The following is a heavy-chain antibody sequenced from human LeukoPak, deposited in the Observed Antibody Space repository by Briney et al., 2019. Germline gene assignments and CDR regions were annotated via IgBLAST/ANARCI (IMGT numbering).Heavy chain of an antibody. Sequence: GGSLRLSCAASGFTFSSYWMSWVRQAPGEGLEWVANIKQDGSEKYYVDSVKGRFTISRDNAKNSLYLQMNSLRAEDTAVYYCARDAHYYDSSGYYWGQGTLVTVSS. CDR2: IKQDGSEK. CDR3: ARDAHYYDSSGYY. D-gene: IGHD3-22*01. CDR1: GFTFSSYW. V-gene: IGHV3-7*01. J-gene: IGHJ4*02.